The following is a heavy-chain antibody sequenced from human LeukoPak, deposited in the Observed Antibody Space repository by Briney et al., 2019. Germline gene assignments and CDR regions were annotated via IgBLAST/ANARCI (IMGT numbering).Heavy chain of an antibody. CDR3: ARGGGPVGIVVVPAANWFDP. CDR2: IYYSGST. Sequence: SETLSLTCTVSGGSISTYYWSWIRQPPGKGLEWIGNIYYSGSTNYNPSLKSRVTISVDTSKNQISLKLSSVTAADTAVYYCARGGGPVGIVVVPAANWFDPWGQGTLVTVSS. D-gene: IGHD2-2*03. J-gene: IGHJ5*02. CDR1: GGSISTYY. V-gene: IGHV4-59*01.